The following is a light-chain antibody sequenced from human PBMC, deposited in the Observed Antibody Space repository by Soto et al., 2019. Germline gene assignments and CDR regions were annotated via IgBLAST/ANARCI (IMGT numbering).Light chain of an antibody. V-gene: IGLV2-14*03. J-gene: IGLJ2*01. CDR1: SSDVGGYNS. CDR2: DVS. CDR3: SSYTSRSTLV. Sequence: QSALTQPASVSGSPGQSITISCTGTSSDVGGYNSVSWYQQHPGKAPKLMIYDVSNRPSGVSNRFSGSKSGNTASLTISGLQAEEEADYYCSSYTSRSTLVFGGGTKLTVL.